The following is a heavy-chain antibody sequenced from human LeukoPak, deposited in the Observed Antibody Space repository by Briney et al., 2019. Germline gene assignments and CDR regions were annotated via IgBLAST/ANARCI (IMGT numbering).Heavy chain of an antibody. V-gene: IGHV4-31*03. CDR1: GGSISSGGYY. CDR2: IYYSGST. CDR3: ARFDYYGSGSYYIFDY. J-gene: IGHJ4*02. D-gene: IGHD3-10*01. Sequence: SETLSLTCTVSGGSISSGGYYWSWIRQHPGKGLECIGYIYYSGSTYYNPSLKSRVTISVDTSKNQFSLKLSFVTAADTAVYYCARFDYYGSGSYYIFDYWGQGTLVTVSS.